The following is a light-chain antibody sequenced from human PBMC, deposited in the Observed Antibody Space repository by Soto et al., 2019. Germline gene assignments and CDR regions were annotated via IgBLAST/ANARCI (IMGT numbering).Light chain of an antibody. CDR1: SSDVGGYNY. J-gene: IGLJ2*01. Sequence: QSVLTQPASVSGSPGQSITISCTGTSSDVGGYNYVSWYQQHPGKAPKLMIYDVSNRPSGVSNRFSGSKSGNTASLTISGLLAEDEADYYCSSYTSGSALEVVFGGGTKLTVL. CDR2: DVS. CDR3: SSYTSGSALEVV. V-gene: IGLV2-14*01.